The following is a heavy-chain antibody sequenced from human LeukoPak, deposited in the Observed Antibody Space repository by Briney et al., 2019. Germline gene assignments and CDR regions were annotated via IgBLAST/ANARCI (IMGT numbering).Heavy chain of an antibody. CDR3: ARSTRYYYYYMDV. CDR2: IYPSGST. CDR1: GGSISSYY. Sequence: SETLSLTCTVSGGSISSYYWSWIRQPPGKGLEWIGYIYPSGSTNYNPSLKSRVTISVDTSKNQFSLKLSSVTAADTAVYYCARSTRYYYYYMDVWGKGTTVTVSS. D-gene: IGHD4/OR15-4a*01. J-gene: IGHJ6*03. V-gene: IGHV4-4*09.